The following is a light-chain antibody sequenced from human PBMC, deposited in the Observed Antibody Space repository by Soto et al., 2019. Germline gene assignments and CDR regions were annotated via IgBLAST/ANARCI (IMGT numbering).Light chain of an antibody. CDR1: QSVSNY. V-gene: IGKV3-11*01. J-gene: IGKJ3*01. CDR3: QVRRKWSFT. CDR2: DAS. Sequence: IVLTQSPATLSLSPGERATLSCRASQSVSNYLAWYQHKPGQAPRLLLYDASNRATGIPIRFSGSGSGTDFTLTISSLAPEDFAVYYWQVRRKWSFTVGPGTKVDIK.